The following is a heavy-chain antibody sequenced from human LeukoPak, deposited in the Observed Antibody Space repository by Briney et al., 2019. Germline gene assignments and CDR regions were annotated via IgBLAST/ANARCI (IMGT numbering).Heavy chain of an antibody. J-gene: IGHJ4*02. CDR3: GRDPDYGDPY. D-gene: IGHD4/OR15-4a*01. V-gene: IGHV3-11*01. CDR1: GFSFSDSY. Sequence: GGSLRVSCSASGFSFSDSYMSWFRLSPEKGLEWIAYITSSGTTTEYADSVKGRFTISRVNAKNSLYLQMNSLRPEDTAVYYCGRDPDYGDPYWGQGTLVTVSS. CDR2: ITSSGTTT.